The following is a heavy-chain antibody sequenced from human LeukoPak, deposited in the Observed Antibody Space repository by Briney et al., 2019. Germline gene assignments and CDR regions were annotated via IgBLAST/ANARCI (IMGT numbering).Heavy chain of an antibody. D-gene: IGHD5-24*01. J-gene: IGHJ6*03. V-gene: IGHV3-30*04. CDR1: GFTFNNHV. CDR3: AKADEYYYYYYYMDV. CDR2: ISSDGSMK. Sequence: GGSLRLSCAASGFTFNNHVMHWVRQAPGKGLEWVAVISSDGSMKYYADSVKGRFTISRDNSQNTLYLQMNSLRSEDTAVYYCAKADEYYYYYYYMDVWGKGTTVTVSS.